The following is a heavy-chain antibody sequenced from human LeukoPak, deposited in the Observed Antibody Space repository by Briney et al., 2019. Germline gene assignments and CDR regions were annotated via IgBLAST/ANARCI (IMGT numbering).Heavy chain of an antibody. V-gene: IGHV3-30*02. CDR1: GFTFSSYG. J-gene: IGHJ4*02. D-gene: IGHD6-13*01. CDR3: AKDPTGQLGTYFDY. Sequence: GGSLRLSCAASGFTFSSYGMHWVRQAPGKGLEGVAFIRYDGSNKYYADSVKGRFTISRDNSKNTLYLQMNSLRAEDTAVYYCAKDPTGQLGTYFDYWGQGTLVTVSS. CDR2: IRYDGSNK.